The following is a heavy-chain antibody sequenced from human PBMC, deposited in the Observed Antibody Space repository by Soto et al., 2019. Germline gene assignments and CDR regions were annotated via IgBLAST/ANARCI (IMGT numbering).Heavy chain of an antibody. CDR1: GGSINSYDYY. CDR2: IFYNGST. D-gene: IGHD3-3*01. V-gene: IGHV4-30-4*01. CDR3: ARVTESLGVYGMDV. Sequence: QVQLQESGPRLAQPSQTLYLTCAVSGGSINSYDYYWSWIRQHPWKGLEWIGYIFYNGSTFYNPSFKSRLTRSVDTSKNQFSLKLRSVTAADTAVYFCARVTESLGVYGMDVWGQGTTVTVSS. J-gene: IGHJ6*02.